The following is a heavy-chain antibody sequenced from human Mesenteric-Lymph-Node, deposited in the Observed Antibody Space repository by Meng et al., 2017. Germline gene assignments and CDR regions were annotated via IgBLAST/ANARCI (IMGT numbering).Heavy chain of an antibody. Sequence: EVQLVESGGGLVKPGGSRRLSCAASRFTFSSYSMNWVRQAPGKGLEWVPSITSSGRYIYYADSVKGRFTISRDNAKNSLYLQMNSLRVEDTAVYYCASNGGGSDYWGQGTLVTVSS. CDR2: ITSSGRYI. CDR1: RFTFSSYS. CDR3: ASNGGGSDY. J-gene: IGHJ4*02. D-gene: IGHD4-23*01. V-gene: IGHV3-21*01.